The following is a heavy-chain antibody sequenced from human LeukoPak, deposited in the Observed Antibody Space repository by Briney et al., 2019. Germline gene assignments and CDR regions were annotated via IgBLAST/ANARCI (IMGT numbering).Heavy chain of an antibody. V-gene: IGHV3-21*01. Sequence: GGSLRLSCAASGFTFNNYNMNWVRQAPGKGLEWVSSITSSSTYIYYADSVKGRFTISRDNAKNSLYLQMDSLRPENTAVYYCARDPYSGNYGAYYYYYMDVWGKGTTVTVSS. D-gene: IGHD1-26*01. J-gene: IGHJ6*03. CDR1: GFTFNNYN. CDR3: ARDPYSGNYGAYYYYYMDV. CDR2: ITSSSTYI.